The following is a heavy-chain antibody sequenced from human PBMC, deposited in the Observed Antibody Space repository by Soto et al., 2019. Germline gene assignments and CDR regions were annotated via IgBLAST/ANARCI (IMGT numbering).Heavy chain of an antibody. CDR1: GFSFSNYA. CDR2: ISGGGSNT. Sequence: GGSLRLSCAASGFSFSNYAMTWVRQAPGKGLEWVSAISGGGSNTFYADSVKGRFTISRDNSRKTLYLQLTSLRAEDAAVYYCXKFSATSVYDISSAPDYWRQGTLVTVSS. CDR3: XKFSATSVYDISSAPDY. V-gene: IGHV3-23*01. D-gene: IGHD6-6*01. J-gene: IGHJ4*02.